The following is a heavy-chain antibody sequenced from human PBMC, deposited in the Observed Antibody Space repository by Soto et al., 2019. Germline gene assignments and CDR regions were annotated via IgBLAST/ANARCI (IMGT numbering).Heavy chain of an antibody. V-gene: IGHV6-1*01. Sequence: SQTLSLTCALSGDSVSSNSAAWNWIRQSPSRGLEWLGRTYYRSKWYNDYAVSVKSRITINPDTSKNQFSLQLNSVTPEDTAVHYCARVNWNLGYYGMDVWGQGTTVTVS. D-gene: IGHD1-7*01. CDR2: TYYRSKWYN. J-gene: IGHJ6*02. CDR1: GDSVSSNSAA. CDR3: ARVNWNLGYYGMDV.